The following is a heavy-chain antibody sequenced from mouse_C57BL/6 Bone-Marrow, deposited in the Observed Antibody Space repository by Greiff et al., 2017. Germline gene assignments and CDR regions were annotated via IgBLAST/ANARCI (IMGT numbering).Heavy chain of an antibody. V-gene: IGHV3-6*01. Sequence: DVKLQESGPGLVKPSQSLSLTCSATGYSFTSGYYWYWIRQFPGNKLEWMGYISYDGSNNYNPSLKNRISITRDTSKNQFFLKLNSVTTEDTATYYCARGDDGYYCYFDYWGRGTALTVSA. CDR3: ARGDDGYYCYFDY. D-gene: IGHD2-3*01. J-gene: IGHJ2*01. CDR2: ISYDGSN. CDR1: GYSFTSGYY.